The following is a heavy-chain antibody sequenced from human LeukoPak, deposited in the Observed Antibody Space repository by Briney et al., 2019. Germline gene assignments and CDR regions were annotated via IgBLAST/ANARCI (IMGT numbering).Heavy chain of an antibody. CDR3: ARVGSGSHGGYFDY. V-gene: IGHV4-34*01. CDR1: GGSFSGYY. CDR2: INHSGST. Sequence: SETLSLTCAVYGGSFSGYYWSWIRQPPGKGLEWIGEINHSGSTNYNPSLKSRVTISVDTSKNQFSLKLSSVTAADTAVYYCARVGSGSHGGYFDYWGQGTLVTVSS. J-gene: IGHJ4*02. D-gene: IGHD3-22*01.